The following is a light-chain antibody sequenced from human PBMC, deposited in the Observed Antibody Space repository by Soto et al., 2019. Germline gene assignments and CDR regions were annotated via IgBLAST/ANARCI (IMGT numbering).Light chain of an antibody. V-gene: IGKV1-39*01. J-gene: IGKJ1*01. CDR1: QDIKSF. CDR3: QQTYAIPWT. CDR2: GAS. Sequence: DIQMTQSPSSLSASVGDRVTITCRPGQDIKSFLNWYQQKPGKAPHLLIYGASRLQSGVPSRFSGSGSGTHFTLTITSLQPEDSASYVCQQTYAIPWTFGQVTTV.